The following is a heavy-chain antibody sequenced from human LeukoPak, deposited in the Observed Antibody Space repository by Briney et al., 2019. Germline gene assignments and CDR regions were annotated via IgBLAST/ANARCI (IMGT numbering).Heavy chain of an antibody. Sequence: PGESLRLSCAASGFTFTTYWMSWVRQAPGKGLEWVANIKQDGTEKYYADSVKGRFIISGDNSKNTLYLQMNSLRAEDTAVYYCAKGVGGYCSGGSCYYRYHYLDVWGKGTTGTISS. D-gene: IGHD2-15*01. CDR1: GFTFTTYW. V-gene: IGHV3-7*01. CDR2: IKQDGTEK. CDR3: AKGVGGYCSGGSCYYRYHYLDV. J-gene: IGHJ6*03.